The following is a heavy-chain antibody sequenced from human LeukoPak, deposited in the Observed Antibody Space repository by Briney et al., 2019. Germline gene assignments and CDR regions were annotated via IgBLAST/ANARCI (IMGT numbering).Heavy chain of an antibody. CDR3: ARYSVVPHAFDI. CDR2: IYYSGTT. J-gene: IGHJ3*02. D-gene: IGHD2-15*01. CDR1: NGSISSSSYY. V-gene: IGHV4-39*07. Sequence: SETLSLTCTVSNGSISSSSYYWGWIRQPPGKGLEWIGSIYYSGTTYYNPSLKSRVTISLDTSKNQFSLKLSSVTAADTAVYYCARYSVVPHAFDIWGQGTMVTVSS.